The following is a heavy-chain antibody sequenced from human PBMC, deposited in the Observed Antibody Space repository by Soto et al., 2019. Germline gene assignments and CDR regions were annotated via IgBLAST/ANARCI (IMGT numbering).Heavy chain of an antibody. CDR3: EKAMMFPDIVVVPAARSYYGMDV. CDR2: ISGSGGST. D-gene: IGHD2-2*01. J-gene: IGHJ6*02. Sequence: EVQLLESGGGLVQPGGSLRLSCAASGFTFSSYAMSWVRQAPGKGLEWVSAISGSGGSTYYADSVKGRFTISRDNYKNTRYLQMNRLRAEDTAVYYCEKAMMFPDIVVVPAARSYYGMDVWGQGTTVTVSS. V-gene: IGHV3-23*01. CDR1: GFTFSSYA.